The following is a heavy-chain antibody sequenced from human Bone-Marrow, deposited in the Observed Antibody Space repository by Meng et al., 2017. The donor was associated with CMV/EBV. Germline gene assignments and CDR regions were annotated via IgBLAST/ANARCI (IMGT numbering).Heavy chain of an antibody. D-gene: IGHD2-2*01. CDR3: AKDRRGSTDADY. J-gene: IGHJ4*02. V-gene: IGHV3-23*01. CDR1: GFTFSSYW. CDR2: ISGSGGST. Sequence: LSLTCAASGFTFSSYWMSWVRQAPGKGLEWVSAISGSGGSTYYADSVKGRFTISRDNSKNTLYLQMNSLRAEDTAVYYCAKDRRGSTDADYWGQGTLVTVSS.